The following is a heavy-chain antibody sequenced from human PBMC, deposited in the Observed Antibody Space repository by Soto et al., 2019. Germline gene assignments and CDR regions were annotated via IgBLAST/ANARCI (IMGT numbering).Heavy chain of an antibody. D-gene: IGHD6-6*01. J-gene: IGHJ2*01. Sequence: QVQLQESGPGLVKPSETLSLTCTVSGGSISSYYWSWIRQPPGKGLEWIGYIYYSGSTNYNPSLKSRVTISVDTSKNQFSLKLSSVTAADTAVYYCARHPRIAARPDSWYFDLWGRGTLVTVSS. CDR3: ARHPRIAARPDSWYFDL. CDR1: GGSISSYY. V-gene: IGHV4-59*08. CDR2: IYYSGST.